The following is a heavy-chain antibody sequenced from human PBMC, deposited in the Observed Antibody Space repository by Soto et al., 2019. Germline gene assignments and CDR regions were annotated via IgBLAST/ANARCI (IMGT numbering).Heavy chain of an antibody. CDR1: GGSITSTNW. CDR2: IYHSGST. Sequence: SETLSLTCAVSGGSITSTNWWSWVRQPPGKGLEWIGEIYHSGSTNYNPSLNSQVTISVDKSKNQFSLKLSSVTAADTAVYYCTRKGGSIIRGGYDDYWGQGTLVTVSS. CDR3: TRKGGSIIRGGYDDY. D-gene: IGHD3-3*01. J-gene: IGHJ4*02. V-gene: IGHV4-4*02.